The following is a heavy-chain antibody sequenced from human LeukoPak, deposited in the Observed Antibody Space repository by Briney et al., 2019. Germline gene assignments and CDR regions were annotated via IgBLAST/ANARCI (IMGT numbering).Heavy chain of an antibody. D-gene: IGHD4-17*01. J-gene: IGHJ1*01. V-gene: IGHV3-21*01. CDR2: ISSTSRHK. CDR3: VRDMTTVTTCYLQY. Sequence: GGSLTLSCAASGFTFSSYSMNWVRQAPGKGLEWVSSISSTSRHKYYAGSVKGRFTISRDNAKNSLFLQMNSLRAEDTAVYYCVRDMTTVTTCYLQYWGQGTLVTVSS. CDR1: GFTFSSYS.